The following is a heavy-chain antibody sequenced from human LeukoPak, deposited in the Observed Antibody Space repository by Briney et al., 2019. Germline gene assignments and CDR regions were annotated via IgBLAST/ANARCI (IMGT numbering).Heavy chain of an antibody. CDR3: ARDCVVAGISGFDY. V-gene: IGHV1-2*02. D-gene: IGHD6-19*01. Sequence: ASVTVSCKASGYTFTGYYMHWVRQAPGQGLEWMGWINPNSGGTNYAQKFQGRVTMTRDTSISTAYLELSRLRSDDTAVYYCARDCVVAGISGFDYWGEGTLVTVSS. CDR2: INPNSGGT. J-gene: IGHJ4*02. CDR1: GYTFTGYY.